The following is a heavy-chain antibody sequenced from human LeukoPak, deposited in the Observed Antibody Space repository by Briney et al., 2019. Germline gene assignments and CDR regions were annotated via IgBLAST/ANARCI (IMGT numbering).Heavy chain of an antibody. CDR2: IIPIFGIA. J-gene: IGHJ5*02. V-gene: IGHV1-69*04. CDR3: ARNIAVAGTEWFDH. D-gene: IGHD6-19*01. Sequence: GASVKVSCKASGGTFTSYAISWVRQAPGQGLEWMGRIIPIFGIANYAQKFQGRVTITADKSTSTAYMELSSLRSEDTAVYYCARNIAVAGTEWFDHWGQGTLVTVSS. CDR1: GGTFTSYA.